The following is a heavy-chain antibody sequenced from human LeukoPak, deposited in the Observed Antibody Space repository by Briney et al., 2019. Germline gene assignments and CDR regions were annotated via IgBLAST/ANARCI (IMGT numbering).Heavy chain of an antibody. J-gene: IGHJ2*01. CDR1: GFTFGNFG. Sequence: GGSLRLSCEASGFTFGNFGMTWVRQAPGKGLQWVSGITGSTTWTYYAASVKGRFTVSRDNSQNTLHLQMNSLRADDTAVYYCARGLVYSGTGYFDLWGRGTLVTVSS. CDR3: ARGLVYSGTGYFDL. V-gene: IGHV3-23*01. CDR2: ITGSTTWT. D-gene: IGHD3-10*02.